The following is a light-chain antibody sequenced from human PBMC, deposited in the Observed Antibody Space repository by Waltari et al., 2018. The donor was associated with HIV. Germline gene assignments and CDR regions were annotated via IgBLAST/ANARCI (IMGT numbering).Light chain of an antibody. Sequence: QSALTQPRSVSGSPGQSITISCTGITSDIGGHNYVSWYQQHPGKAPKVLIYDVTERPSGVLDRFAGSLSGNTASLTISGLQREDEADYYCCSYAVSSWVFGGGTKVTVL. J-gene: IGLJ3*02. CDR1: TSDIGGHNY. CDR2: DVT. CDR3: CSYAVSSWV. V-gene: IGLV2-11*01.